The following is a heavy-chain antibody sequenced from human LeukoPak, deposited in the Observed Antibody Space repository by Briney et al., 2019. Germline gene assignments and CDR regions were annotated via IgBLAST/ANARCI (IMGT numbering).Heavy chain of an antibody. D-gene: IGHD2-2*01. J-gene: IGHJ6*02. CDR2: ISSSSSTI. CDR3: ARDLYCSSASCYAGTYYYYAMDV. CDR1: GFRFSSYS. Sequence: GGSLRLSCAASGFRFSSYSVNWVRQAPGKGLEWVSYISSSSSTIYYADSVRGRFTISRDNAKNSLYLQMNSLRDGDTAVYYCARDLYCSSASCYAGTYYYYAMDVWGQGTTVTVSS. V-gene: IGHV3-48*02.